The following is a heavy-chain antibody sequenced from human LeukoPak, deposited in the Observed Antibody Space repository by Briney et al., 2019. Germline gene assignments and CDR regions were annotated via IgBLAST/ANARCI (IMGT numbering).Heavy chain of an antibody. D-gene: IGHD2-2*01. CDR1: GFTFSSYW. CDR3: ARENNIVVVPADFDY. V-gene: IGHV3-7*03. Sequence: GGSLRLSCAASGFTFSSYWMSWVRQVPGKGLEWVANIKQDGSEKYYVDSVKGRFTISRDNAKNSLYLQMNSLRAEDTAVYYCARENNIVVVPADFDYWGQGTLVTVSS. CDR2: IKQDGSEK. J-gene: IGHJ4*02.